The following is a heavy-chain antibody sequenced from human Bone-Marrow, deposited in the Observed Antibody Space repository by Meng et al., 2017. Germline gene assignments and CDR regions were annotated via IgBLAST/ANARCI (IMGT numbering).Heavy chain of an antibody. CDR3: ARDEDISAAGKLFGDY. V-gene: IGHV1-2*06. Sequence: VQLVESGAGVKKPGVSVKVSCKASGYTFPDYWLHWVRRAPGQGLEWMGRINPKSGDTHYAQRFQGRVTMTGDTSISTAYMELSGLRSDDTAMYYCARDEDISAAGKLFGDYWGQGTLVTVSS. D-gene: IGHD6-13*01. J-gene: IGHJ4*02. CDR1: GYTFPDYW. CDR2: INPKSGDT.